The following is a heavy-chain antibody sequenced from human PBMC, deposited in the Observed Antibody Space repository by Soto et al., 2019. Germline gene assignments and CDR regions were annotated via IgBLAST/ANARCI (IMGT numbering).Heavy chain of an antibody. CDR1: GGTFRDYA. D-gene: IGHD2-8*01. CDR3: AKLRVDCTPTSCFGAFYTYGMDV. CDR2: IIPIFGGA. V-gene: IGHV1-69*01. Sequence: QVQLVQSGSEVKKPGSSVKVSCKASGGTFRDYAITWVRQAPGQGLEWVGGIIPIFGGANYAQKFPGRVTVTAQESTRTAYMDGSSLSSEDTAVYYCAKLRVDCTPTSCFGAFYTYGMDVWGQGTTVTVAS. J-gene: IGHJ6*02.